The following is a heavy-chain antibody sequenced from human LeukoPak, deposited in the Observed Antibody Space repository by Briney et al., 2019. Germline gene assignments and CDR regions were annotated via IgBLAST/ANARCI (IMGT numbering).Heavy chain of an antibody. Sequence: SETLSLTCSVSGGSINDHYWTWIRQPPGKGLEWIGYIYYSGSTNYNPSLKSRVTMSVDTSKNQFSLKLSSVTAADTAVYYCARAPTGTGGWNWFDPWGQGTLVTVSS. D-gene: IGHD1-1*01. CDR2: IYYSGST. J-gene: IGHJ5*02. CDR1: GGSINDHY. V-gene: IGHV4-59*11. CDR3: ARAPTGTGGWNWFDP.